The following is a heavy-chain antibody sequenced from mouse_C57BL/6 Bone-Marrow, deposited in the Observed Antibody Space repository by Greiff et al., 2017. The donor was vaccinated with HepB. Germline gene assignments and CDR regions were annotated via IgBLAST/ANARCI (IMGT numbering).Heavy chain of an antibody. CDR2: IYPRSGNT. Sequence: QVQLQQSGAELARPGASVKLSCKASGYTFTSYGISWVKQRTGQGLEWIGEIYPRSGNTYYNEKFKGKATLTADKSSSTAYMELRSLTSEDSAVYFCARSVMVTTGGPTGAMDYWGQGTSVTVSS. D-gene: IGHD2-2*01. CDR3: ARSVMVTTGGPTGAMDY. V-gene: IGHV1-81*01. J-gene: IGHJ4*01. CDR1: GYTFTSYG.